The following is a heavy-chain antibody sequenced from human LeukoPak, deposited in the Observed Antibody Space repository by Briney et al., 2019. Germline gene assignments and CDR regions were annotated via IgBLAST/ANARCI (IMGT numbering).Heavy chain of an antibody. CDR3: AKAALYYDSSGYDS. CDR2: ISGSGGST. V-gene: IGHV3-23*01. J-gene: IGHJ4*02. D-gene: IGHD3-22*01. CDR1: GFTFSSYV. Sequence: GGSLRLSCAASGFTFSSYVMSWVRQAPGKGLEWVSAISGSGGSTYYADSVKGWFTISRDNSKNTLYLQMNSLRAEDTAVYFCAKAALYYDSSGYDSWGQGTLVTVSS.